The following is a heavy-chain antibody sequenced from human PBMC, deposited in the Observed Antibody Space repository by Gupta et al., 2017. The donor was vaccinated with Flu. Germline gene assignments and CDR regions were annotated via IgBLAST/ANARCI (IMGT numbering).Heavy chain of an antibody. Sequence: QVRLQESGPGLVKPLQTLYLTCTVSGDSITSGDYYWNWVRQAAGKGRECIGRIYASGATYYNAALNGQVTMSIETSKNQLSLKLVSWTAADTAVYYGARVRSGGNWFDSWGQGTLVTVSS. V-gene: IGHV4-61*02. CDR3: ARVRSGGNWFDS. CDR1: GDSITSGDYY. J-gene: IGHJ5*01. D-gene: IGHD2-15*01. CDR2: IYASGAT.